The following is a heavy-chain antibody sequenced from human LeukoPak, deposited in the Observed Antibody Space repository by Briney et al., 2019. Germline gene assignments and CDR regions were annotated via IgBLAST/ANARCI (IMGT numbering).Heavy chain of an antibody. CDR3: AREHSSSWDQFDY. Sequence: ASVKVSCKASGYSFVGYGITRVRQAPGQGLEWMRWFNPENGNTNYAQKVQGRVTMTADTSTSTSYMELRSLRSDGTAVYYCAREHSSSWDQFDYWGQGTLVTVSS. CDR2: FNPENGNT. D-gene: IGHD6-13*01. J-gene: IGHJ4*02. V-gene: IGHV1-18*01. CDR1: GYSFVGYG.